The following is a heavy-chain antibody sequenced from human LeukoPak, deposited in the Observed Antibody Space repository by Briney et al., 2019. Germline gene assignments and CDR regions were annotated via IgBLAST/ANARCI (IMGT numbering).Heavy chain of an antibody. D-gene: IGHD6-13*01. CDR2: IYPLDSDV. J-gene: IGHJ4*02. V-gene: IGHV5-51*01. CDR3: ARARRSSTPEVGDVFKTWYFFEY. Sequence: GESLKISCQAPGYTFSSYWIAWVRPMPGKGLECMGLIYPLDSDVRYSPALQGQVTISAGKSTSTAYLQWSSLKASDTAMYYCARARRSSTPEVGDVFKTWYFFEYWGQGALVTVSS. CDR1: GYTFSSYW.